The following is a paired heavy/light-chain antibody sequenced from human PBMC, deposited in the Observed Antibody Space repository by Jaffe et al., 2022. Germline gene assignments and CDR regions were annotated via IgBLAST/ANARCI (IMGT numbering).Light chain of an antibody. V-gene: IGLV2-14*03. CDR3: NSYTRSSTVV. CDR2: DVS. J-gene: IGLJ2*01. CDR1: SSDFGYYNC. Sequence: QSALTQPASVSGSPGQSITISCSGTSSDFGYYNCVSWYQQHPGKAPKLVIYDVSNRPSGVSSRFSGSKSGNTASLTISGLQAEDEADYYCNSYTRSSTVVFGGGTKLTVL.
Heavy chain of an antibody. V-gene: IGHV4-38-2*01. CDR2: IYHTGNT. CDR1: GYSISSGYY. D-gene: IGHD6-6*01. Sequence: QVQLQESGPGLVKPSETLSLTCAVSGYSISSGYYWAWIRQPPGKGLEWIGSIYHTGNTHYNPSLQSRVTISVDTTNNQFSLKLGSVTAADTAVFYCARQAPADRTPYYYYYMDVWGKGTTVTVSS. CDR3: ARQAPADRTPYYYYYMDV. J-gene: IGHJ6*03.